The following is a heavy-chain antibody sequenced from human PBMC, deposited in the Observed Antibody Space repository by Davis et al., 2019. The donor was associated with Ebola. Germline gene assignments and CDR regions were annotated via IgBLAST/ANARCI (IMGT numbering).Heavy chain of an antibody. D-gene: IGHD3-9*01. CDR3: ARVNAVTGYSRFDS. V-gene: IGHV3-21*04. J-gene: IGHJ5*01. Sequence: GGSLRLSCAPSGFTFSTYSMSWVRQAPGKGLEWVSSISSDSDYIYYADSAKGRFTISRDNAKNSLYLRLNSLRAEDTALYHCARVNAVTGYSRFDSWGQGTLVTVSS. CDR2: ISSDSDYI. CDR1: GFTFSTYS.